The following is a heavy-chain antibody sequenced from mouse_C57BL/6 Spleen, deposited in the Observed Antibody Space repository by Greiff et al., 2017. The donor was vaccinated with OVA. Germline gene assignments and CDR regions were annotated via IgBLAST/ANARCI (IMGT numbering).Heavy chain of an antibody. CDR2: IWSDGST. Sequence: VQLQQSGPGLVAPSQRLSITCTVSGFSLTSYGVHWVRQPPGKGLEWLVVIWSDGSTTYYSALKSSMSISKDNSKSQVFLKMNSLQTDDTAMYYCARQAHDYGSSDWYVDGWGTGTTVTVSS. J-gene: IGHJ1*03. V-gene: IGHV2-6-1*01. D-gene: IGHD1-1*01. CDR1: GFSLTSYG. CDR3: ARQAHDYGSSDWYVDG.